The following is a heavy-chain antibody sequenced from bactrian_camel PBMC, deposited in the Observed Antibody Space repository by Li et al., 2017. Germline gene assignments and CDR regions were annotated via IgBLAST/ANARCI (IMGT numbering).Heavy chain of an antibody. D-gene: IGHD2*01. J-gene: IGHJ4*01. CDR2: IDTDGGAT. V-gene: IGHV3S1*01. CDR1: GYTYSAHC. Sequence: HVQLVESGGGSVQAGGSLSLSCEMSGYTYSAHCMGWFRQAPGKGPEGVASIDTDGGATYEDSVKGRFTISRDNVKNTLYLQTNNLKPEDTANYFCAYLYRCSLVAGLTNWAYYGHGTQVTVS.